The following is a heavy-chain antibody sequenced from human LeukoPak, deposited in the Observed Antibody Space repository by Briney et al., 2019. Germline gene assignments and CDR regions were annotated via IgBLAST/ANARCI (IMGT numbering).Heavy chain of an antibody. J-gene: IGHJ4*02. Sequence: GGSLRLSCAASGFTFSSYWMHWVRQAPGKGLVWVSRINTDGSSTSYADSVKGRFTISRDNAKNTLYLQMNSLRAEDTAVYYCAPSSLTFSSGWYGYWGQGTLVTVSS. CDR3: APSSLTFSSGWYGY. CDR2: INTDGSST. D-gene: IGHD6-19*01. V-gene: IGHV3-74*01. CDR1: GFTFSSYW.